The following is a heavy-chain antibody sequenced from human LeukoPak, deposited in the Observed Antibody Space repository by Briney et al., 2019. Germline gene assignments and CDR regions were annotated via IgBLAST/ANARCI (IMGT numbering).Heavy chain of an antibody. V-gene: IGHV3-23*01. D-gene: IGHD6-13*01. CDR2: ISGSGGST. CDR3: AKGPPGSSWHTPLHYFDY. CDR1: GFTFSSYA. J-gene: IGHJ4*02. Sequence: GGSLRLSCAASGFTFSSYAMSWVRQAPGKGLEWVSAISGSGGSTYYADSVKGRFTISRDNSKNTLYLQMNSLRAEDTAVYYCAKGPPGSSWHTPLHYFDYWGQGTLVTVSS.